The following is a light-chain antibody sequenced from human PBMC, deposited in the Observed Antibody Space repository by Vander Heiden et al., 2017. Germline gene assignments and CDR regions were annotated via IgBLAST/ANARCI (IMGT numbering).Light chain of an antibody. V-gene: IGLV3-25*03. Sequence: SPELPQPPSVSVPPGQTARITCSGDALPKQYAFWYQQKPGQAPVLVMYKDSERSSGIPDRFSGSSSGTTVTLTISGVQAEDEADYYCQSADSSGADVVFGGGTKLTVL. J-gene: IGLJ2*01. CDR1: ALPKQY. CDR2: KDS. CDR3: QSADSSGADVV.